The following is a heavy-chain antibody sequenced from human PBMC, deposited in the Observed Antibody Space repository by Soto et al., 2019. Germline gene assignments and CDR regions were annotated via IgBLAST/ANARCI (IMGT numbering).Heavy chain of an antibody. D-gene: IGHD6-13*01. J-gene: IGHJ5*02. CDR2: IYYSGST. Sequence: SETLSLTCTVSGGSISSYYWSWIRQPPGKGLEWIGYIYYSGSTNYNPSLKSRVTISVDTSKNQFSLKLSSVTAADTAIYYCARVRTPPLGIAAAGTSNWFPPGGQETQVPVSS. V-gene: IGHV4-59*01. CDR1: GGSISSYY. CDR3: ARVRTPPLGIAAAGTSNWFPP.